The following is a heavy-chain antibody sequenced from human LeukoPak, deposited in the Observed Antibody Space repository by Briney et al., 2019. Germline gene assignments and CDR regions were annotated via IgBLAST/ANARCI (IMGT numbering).Heavy chain of an antibody. Sequence: SQTLSLTCTIVSGDSMGSSGHFWSWVRQPAGKGLEWIGRIYHRGATNYNRALKSRVTISGDPSTNQVSLKLSSVTAADTAVYYCARAGADTVAAANWGQGTLVTVSS. J-gene: IGHJ4*02. CDR3: ARAGADTVAAAN. CDR1: GDSMGSSGHF. V-gene: IGHV4-61*02. D-gene: IGHD5-12*01. CDR2: IYHRGAT.